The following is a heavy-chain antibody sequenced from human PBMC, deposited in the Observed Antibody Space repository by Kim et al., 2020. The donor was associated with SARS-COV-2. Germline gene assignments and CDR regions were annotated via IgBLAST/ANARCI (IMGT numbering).Heavy chain of an antibody. CDR2: IYYSGST. D-gene: IGHD3-16*01. V-gene: IGHV4-59*08. Sequence: SETLSLTCSVSDGSISSYYWSWIRQPPGKGLEWIGYIYYSGSTGYNPSLKSRVTISVDTSKNQLSLKLSSVTAADTAVYYCARHRMTTFIAEGYFDYWGQGTLVTVSS. CDR3: ARHRMTTFIAEGYFDY. CDR1: DGSISSYY. J-gene: IGHJ4*02.